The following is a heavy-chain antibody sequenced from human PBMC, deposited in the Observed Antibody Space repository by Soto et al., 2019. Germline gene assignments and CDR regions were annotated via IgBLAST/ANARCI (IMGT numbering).Heavy chain of an antibody. V-gene: IGHV3-9*01. CDR2: ITWNSDNI. Sequence: EVQLVESGGGLVQPGRSLRLSCAASGFNFDDYAMHWVRQAPGKGLEWVSGITWNSDNIGYADSVKGRFTISRDNAKNSLHLQMNSLRAEDTALYYCAKAAITTSWWFDPWGQGTLVTVSS. J-gene: IGHJ5*02. D-gene: IGHD2-2*01. CDR1: GFNFDDYA. CDR3: AKAAITTSWWFDP.